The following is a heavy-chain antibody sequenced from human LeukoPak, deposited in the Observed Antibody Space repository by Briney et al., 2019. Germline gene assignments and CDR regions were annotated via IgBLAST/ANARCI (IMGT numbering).Heavy chain of an antibody. D-gene: IGHD1-26*01. J-gene: IGHJ4*02. Sequence: GGSLRLSCAASGFTFSSYAMSWVSQAPGKGLEWVSAISGSGGSTYYADSVKGRFTISRDNSKNTLYLQMNSLRAEDTAVYYCAKNVRGATTHFYYWGQGTLVTVSS. CDR1: GFTFSSYA. CDR3: AKNVRGATTHFYY. V-gene: IGHV3-23*01. CDR2: ISGSGGST.